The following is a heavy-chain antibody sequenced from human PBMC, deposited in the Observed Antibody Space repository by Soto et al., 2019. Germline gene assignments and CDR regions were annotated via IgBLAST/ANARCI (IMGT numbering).Heavy chain of an antibody. J-gene: IGHJ5*02. D-gene: IGHD1-7*01. CDR1: GGTFSSYT. CDR3: AREFITGTTLGWFDP. V-gene: IGHV1-69*04. Sequence: ASVKVSCKASGGTFSSYTISWVRQAPGQGLEWMGRIIPILGIANYAQKFQGRVTITADKSTSTAYMELSSLRSEDTAVYYCAREFITGTTLGWFDPWGQGTLVTVSS. CDR2: IIPILGIA.